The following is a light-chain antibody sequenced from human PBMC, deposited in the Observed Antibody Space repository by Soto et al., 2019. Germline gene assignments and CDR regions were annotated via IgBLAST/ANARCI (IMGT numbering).Light chain of an antibody. CDR2: WAS. J-gene: IGKJ1*01. CDR3: QQYYSIPKT. V-gene: IGKV4-1*01. Sequence: DIVMTQSPEYLSVSLGERATINYKSSQSVLYDSNNKNYLAWYQQKPGQPPKLLIYWASTRESGVPDRFSGTGSGTDFTLTISSLQAEDVAVYYCQQYYSIPKTFGQGTNVDI. CDR1: QSVLYDSNNKNY.